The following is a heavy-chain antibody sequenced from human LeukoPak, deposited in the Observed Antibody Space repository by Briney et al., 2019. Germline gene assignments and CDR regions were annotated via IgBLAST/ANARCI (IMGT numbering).Heavy chain of an antibody. CDR1: GYTFTNYG. V-gene: IGHV1-18*01. D-gene: IGHD1-26*01. Sequence: ASVKVSCKASGYTFTNYGISWVRQAPGQGLEWMGWISFYNDNTKYAQKLQGRVTMTTHTSTNTAYMELRSLRSDDTAVYYCARDRKGPNSGSYYGDYWGQGTLVTVSS. CDR3: ARDRKGPNSGSYYGDY. CDR2: ISFYNDNT. J-gene: IGHJ4*02.